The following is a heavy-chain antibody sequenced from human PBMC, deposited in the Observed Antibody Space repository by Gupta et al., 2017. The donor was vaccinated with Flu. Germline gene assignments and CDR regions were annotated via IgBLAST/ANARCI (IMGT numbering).Heavy chain of an antibody. CDR3: ARDFVVVVADGDFDV. Sequence: KPGASVKVSCKASGYTFTDYYIHWVRQAPGQGPEWMGWINPKSGDTNYAQKFEGRVAMTRDTSINTAYMELSRLIFDDTAVYYCARDFVVVVADGDFDVWGQGTLVTVSS. CDR2: INPKSGDT. D-gene: IGHD2-15*01. J-gene: IGHJ4*02. CDR1: GYTFTDYY. V-gene: IGHV1-2*02.